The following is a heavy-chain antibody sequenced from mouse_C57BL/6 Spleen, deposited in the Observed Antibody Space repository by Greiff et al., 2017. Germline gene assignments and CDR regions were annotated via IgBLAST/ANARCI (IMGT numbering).Heavy chain of an antibody. CDR3: VRNYYGSSGFDY. D-gene: IGHD1-1*01. J-gene: IGHJ2*01. Sequence: EVKLMESGGGLVQPKGSLKLSCAASGFSFNTYAMNWVRQAPGTGLEWVARIRSKSNNYATSYADSVKDRFTISRDDSESMLYLQMNNLKTEDTAMYYCVRNYYGSSGFDYWGQGTTLTVSS. CDR1: GFSFNTYA. CDR2: IRSKSNNYAT. V-gene: IGHV10-1*01.